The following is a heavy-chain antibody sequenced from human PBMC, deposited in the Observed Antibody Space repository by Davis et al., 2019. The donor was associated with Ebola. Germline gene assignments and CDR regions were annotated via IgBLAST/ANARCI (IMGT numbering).Heavy chain of an antibody. CDR1: GFTFSSYW. CDR3: AREGDWYFDL. Sequence: GESLKISCAASGFTFSSYWMSWVRQAPGKGLEWVAVIWYDGSNKYYADSVKGRFTISRDNSKNTLYLQMNSLRAEDTAVYYCAREGDWYFDLWGRGTLVTVSS. CDR2: IWYDGSNK. J-gene: IGHJ2*01. V-gene: IGHV3-33*08.